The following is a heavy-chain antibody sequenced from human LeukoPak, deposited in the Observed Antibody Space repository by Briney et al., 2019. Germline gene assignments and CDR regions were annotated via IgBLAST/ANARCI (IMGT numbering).Heavy chain of an antibody. D-gene: IGHD6-13*01. J-gene: IGHJ4*02. CDR1: GFTFTRYA. CDR2: ISGSGGST. V-gene: IGHV3-23*01. Sequence: PGGSLRLSCVASGFTFTRYAMGWVRQAPGKGPEWVSAISGSGGSTYYADSVKGRFTISRDNSKNTLYLQINSLRAEDSAVYYCAKAKSSSWYDGIYFDYWGQGTLVTVSS. CDR3: AKAKSSSWYDGIYFDY.